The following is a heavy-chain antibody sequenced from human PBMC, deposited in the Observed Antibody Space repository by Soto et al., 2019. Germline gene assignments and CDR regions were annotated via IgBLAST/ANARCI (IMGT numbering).Heavy chain of an antibody. CDR3: ARAETYYYGFGSGADY. Sequence: QVQLVQSGAEVKKPGASVKVSCKASGYMFTTYDIMWVRQATGQGLEWVGGMNPNTGNTGYAQKFQGRVSMTRDASISKAYMELSSLRSDDPAVYYCARAETYYYGFGSGADYWGQGTMVTVSS. CDR1: GYMFTTYD. CDR2: MNPNTGNT. D-gene: IGHD3-10*01. V-gene: IGHV1-8*01. J-gene: IGHJ4*02.